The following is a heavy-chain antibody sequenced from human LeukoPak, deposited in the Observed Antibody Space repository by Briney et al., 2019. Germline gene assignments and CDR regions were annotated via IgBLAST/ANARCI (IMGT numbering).Heavy chain of an antibody. CDR3: ATAGNYRFDY. V-gene: IGHV3-74*01. Sequence: PGGSLRLSCAASAFTFSSYWMHWVRQAPGKGLVWVSRINPDGSSKTYADSVKGRFTISRDNAKNTLYLQMNSLRAEDTAVYYCATAGNYRFDYWGQGTLVTVSS. CDR2: INPDGSSK. J-gene: IGHJ4*02. D-gene: IGHD1-7*01. CDR1: AFTFSSYW.